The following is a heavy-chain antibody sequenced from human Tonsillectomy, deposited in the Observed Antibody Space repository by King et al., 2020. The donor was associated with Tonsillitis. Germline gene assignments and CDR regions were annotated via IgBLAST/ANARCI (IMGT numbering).Heavy chain of an antibody. CDR3: TTDCSGGSCYNYGMDV. D-gene: IGHD2-15*01. CDR1: GFTFSNAW. CDR2: IKSKTDGGTT. J-gene: IGHJ6*02. Sequence: VQLVESGGGLVKPGGSLRLSCAASGFTFSNAWMSWVRQAPGKGLEWVGRIKSKTDGGTTDYAAPVKGRFTISRDDSKNTLYLQMNSLKTEDTAVYYCTTDCSGGSCYNYGMDVWGQGTTVTVSS. V-gene: IGHV3-15*01.